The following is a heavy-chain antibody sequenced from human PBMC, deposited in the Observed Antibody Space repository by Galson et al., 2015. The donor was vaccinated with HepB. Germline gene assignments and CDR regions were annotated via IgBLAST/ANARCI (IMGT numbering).Heavy chain of an antibody. V-gene: IGHV1-69*13. J-gene: IGHJ4*02. D-gene: IGHD1-26*01. CDR3: ARDSGESDSFDY. CDR1: GGTFSSYA. CDR2: ITPIFGTA. Sequence: SVKVSCKASGGTFSSYAISWVRQAPGQGLEWMGGITPIFGTANYAQKFQGRVTITADESTSTAYMELSSLRSEDTAVYYCARDSGESDSFDYWGQGTLVTVSS.